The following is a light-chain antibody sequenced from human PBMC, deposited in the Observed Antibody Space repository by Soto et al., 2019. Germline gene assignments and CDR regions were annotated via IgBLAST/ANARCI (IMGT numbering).Light chain of an antibody. Sequence: ENVLTDSPASLYVSQEERSISSCRASQSVITDLAWYQQKPGQAPRLLIYDASTRATGIPARFSGSGSGTEFTLTISSLQSDDSALYFCQRYRDWPWTFGQGTKVDIK. CDR2: DAS. J-gene: IGKJ1*01. V-gene: IGKV3-15*01. CDR3: QRYRDWPWT. CDR1: QSVITD.